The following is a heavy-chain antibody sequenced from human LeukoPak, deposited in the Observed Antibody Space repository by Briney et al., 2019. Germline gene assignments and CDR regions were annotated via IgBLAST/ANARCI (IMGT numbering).Heavy chain of an antibody. CDR2: IKQDGSEK. CDR3: ARERGSKCFDY. J-gene: IGHJ4*02. D-gene: IGHD3-10*01. Sequence: GGSLRLSCAASGFTFSSYWMSWVRQAPGKELEWVANIKQDGSEKYYVDSVKGRFTISRDNAKNSLYLQMNSLRAEDTAVYYCARERGSKCFDYWGQGTLVTVSS. CDR1: GFTFSSYW. V-gene: IGHV3-7*01.